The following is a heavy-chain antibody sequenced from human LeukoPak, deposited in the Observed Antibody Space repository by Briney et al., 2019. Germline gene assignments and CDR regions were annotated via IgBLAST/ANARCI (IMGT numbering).Heavy chain of an antibody. D-gene: IGHD5-12*01. J-gene: IGHJ4*02. Sequence: GGSLSLPCAVSGFTFDDYAMHWVRQVPGKGLEWVSGINWNSDSIGYADSVKGRFTTSRDNAKNSLYLQMNSLRAEDTAFYYCAINGGGDSGYGNFDYWGQGTLVTVSS. CDR1: GFTFDDYA. V-gene: IGHV3-9*01. CDR3: AINGGGDSGYGNFDY. CDR2: INWNSDSI.